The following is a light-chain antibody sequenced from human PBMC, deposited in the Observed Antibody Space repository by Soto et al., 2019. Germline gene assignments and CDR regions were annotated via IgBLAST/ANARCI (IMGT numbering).Light chain of an antibody. CDR3: SSYTTRSTWV. V-gene: IGLV2-14*01. J-gene: IGLJ3*02. CDR2: EVS. CDR1: SSDVGGYNY. Sequence: QSVLTQPASVSGSPGQSITISCTGTSSDVGGYNYVSWYQQHPGKAPKLMIFEVSNRPSGVSYRFSGSKSDNTASLTISGLQAEDEAEYFCSSYTTRSTWVFGGGPKLTVL.